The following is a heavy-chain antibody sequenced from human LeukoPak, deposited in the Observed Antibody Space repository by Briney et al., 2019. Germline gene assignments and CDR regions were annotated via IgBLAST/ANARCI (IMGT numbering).Heavy chain of an antibody. CDR1: GFTFSSYS. Sequence: GGSLRLSCAASGFTFSSYSMNWVRQAPGKGLEWVSYISSSSSTIYYADSVKGRFTISRDNAKNSLYLQMNSLRAEDTAVYYCARDIDCSSTSCYPDWGQGTLVTVSS. D-gene: IGHD2-2*01. J-gene: IGHJ4*02. CDR3: ARDIDCSSTSCYPD. CDR2: ISSSSSTI. V-gene: IGHV3-48*01.